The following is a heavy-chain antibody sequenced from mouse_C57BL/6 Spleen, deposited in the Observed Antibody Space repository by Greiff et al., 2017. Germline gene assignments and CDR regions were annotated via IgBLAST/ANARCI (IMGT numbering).Heavy chain of an antibody. D-gene: IGHD2-5*01. V-gene: IGHV1-81*01. Sequence: VKLQESGAELARPGASVKLSCKASGYTFTSYGISWVKQRTGQGLEWIGEIYPRSGNTYYNEKFKGKATLTADKSSSTAYMELRSLTSEDSAVYVCARDRGDSNYFDYWGQGTTLTVSS. CDR3: ARDRGDSNYFDY. CDR2: IYPRSGNT. J-gene: IGHJ2*01. CDR1: GYTFTSYG.